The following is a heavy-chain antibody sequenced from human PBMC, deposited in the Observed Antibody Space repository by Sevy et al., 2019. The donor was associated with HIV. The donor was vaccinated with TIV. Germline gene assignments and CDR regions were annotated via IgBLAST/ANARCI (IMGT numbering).Heavy chain of an antibody. J-gene: IGHJ3*02. Sequence: GGSLRLSCAASGFTFSSYAMHWVRQAPGKGLEWVAVISYDGSNKYYADSVKGRFTISRDNSKNTLYLKMNSLRDEDTDVYYCARGGYYDSSGYYYDAFDIWGQGTMVTVSS. CDR3: ARGGYYDSSGYYYDAFDI. V-gene: IGHV3-30-3*01. D-gene: IGHD3-22*01. CDR2: ISYDGSNK. CDR1: GFTFSSYA.